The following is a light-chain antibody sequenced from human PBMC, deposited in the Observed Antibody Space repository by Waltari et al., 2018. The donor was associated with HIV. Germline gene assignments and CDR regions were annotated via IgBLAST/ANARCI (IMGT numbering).Light chain of an antibody. CDR3: QQSYTTPCT. Sequence: DIRMTQSPSSLSASVGDRVTITCRASQSISSHLNWYQQQPGKTPKPLIYAASSLQSGVPLRFSGSGSGTDFTLTITSLQPEDVATYYCQQSYTTPCTFGQGTKLDIQ. V-gene: IGKV1-39*01. CDR1: QSISSH. CDR2: AAS. J-gene: IGKJ2*02.